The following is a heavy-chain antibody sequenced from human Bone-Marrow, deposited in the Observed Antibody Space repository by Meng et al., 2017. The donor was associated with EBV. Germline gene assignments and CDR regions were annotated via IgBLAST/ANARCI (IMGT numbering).Heavy chain of an antibody. CDR2: ISSSSSYI. Sequence: EVQLVESGGGLVKPGGSLRLSCAASGFTFSSYSMNWVRQAPGKGLEWVSSISSSSSYIYYADSVKGRFTISRDNAKNSLYLQMNSLRAEDTAVYYCARLGYCSGGSCSAFDYWGQGPRVTVAS. J-gene: IGHJ4*02. V-gene: IGHV3-21*01. CDR3: ARLGYCSGGSCSAFDY. CDR1: GFTFSSYS. D-gene: IGHD2-15*01.